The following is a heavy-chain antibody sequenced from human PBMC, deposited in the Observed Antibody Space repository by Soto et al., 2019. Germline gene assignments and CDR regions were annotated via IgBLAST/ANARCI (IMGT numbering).Heavy chain of an antibody. Sequence: GGSLRLSCAASGFTFSSYGMHWVRQAPGKGLEWVAVISYDGSNKYYADSVKGRFTISRDNSKNTLYLQMNSLRAEDTAVYYCAKDAMTYSTGIAAAGPISTNNWFDPWGQGTLVTVSS. CDR2: ISYDGSNK. CDR1: GFTFSSYG. CDR3: AKDAMTYSTGIAAAGPISTNNWFDP. V-gene: IGHV3-30*18. D-gene: IGHD6-13*01. J-gene: IGHJ5*02.